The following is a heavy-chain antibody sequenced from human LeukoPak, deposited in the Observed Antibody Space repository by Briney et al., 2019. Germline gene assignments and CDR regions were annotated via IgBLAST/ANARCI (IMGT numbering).Heavy chain of an antibody. CDR3: ARGLRGAFDI. Sequence: SETLSLTCAVYGGSFSGYYWSWIRQPPGKGLDWIGEINHSGSTNYNPSLKSRVTISVDTSKNQFSLKLSSVTAADTAVYYCARGLRGAFDIWGQGTMVTVSS. D-gene: IGHD3-10*01. CDR1: GGSFSGYY. J-gene: IGHJ3*02. V-gene: IGHV4-34*01. CDR2: INHSGST.